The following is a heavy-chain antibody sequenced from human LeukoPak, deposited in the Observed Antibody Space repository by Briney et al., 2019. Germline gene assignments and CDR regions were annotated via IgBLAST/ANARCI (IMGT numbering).Heavy chain of an antibody. CDR3: ARASSSVDY. D-gene: IGHD2-2*01. CDR1: GYTFTNYY. V-gene: IGHV1-46*01. J-gene: IGHJ4*02. CDR2: INPSAGST. Sequence: GASVKVSCKASGYTFTNYYMHWVRQAPGQGLEWMGIINPSAGSTVYAQKFQGRVTMTRDTSTSTVYMELSSLRSEDTAVYYCARASSSVDYWGQGTLVTVSS.